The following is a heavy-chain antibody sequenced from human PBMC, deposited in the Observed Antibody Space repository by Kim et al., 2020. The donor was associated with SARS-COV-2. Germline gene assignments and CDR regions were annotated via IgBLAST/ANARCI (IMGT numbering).Heavy chain of an antibody. Sequence: SETLSLTCTVSGGSISSSSYYWGWIRQPPGKGLEWIGSSYYSGSTYYNPSLKSRVTISVDTSKNQFSLKLSSVTAEETAVYYGAQDYDFWRGFYFCRFD. CDR2: SYYSGST. V-gene: IGHV4-39*01. CDR3: AQDYDFWRGFYFCRFD. D-gene: IGHD3-3*01. J-gene: IGHJ5*01. CDR1: GGSISSSSYY.